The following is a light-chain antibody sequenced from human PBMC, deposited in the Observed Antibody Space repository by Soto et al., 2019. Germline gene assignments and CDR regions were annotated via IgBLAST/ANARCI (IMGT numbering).Light chain of an antibody. CDR1: SSDVGGYDY. Sequence: QSVLTQPASVSGSPGQSMTISCTGTSSDVGGYDYVSWYQQHPDKAPKLMIYDVTNRPSGVSNRFSGSKSGNTASLTISGLQAEDEADYYCSSYTSSSTYVFGTGTKVTVL. CDR2: DVT. CDR3: SSYTSSSTYV. V-gene: IGLV2-14*03. J-gene: IGLJ1*01.